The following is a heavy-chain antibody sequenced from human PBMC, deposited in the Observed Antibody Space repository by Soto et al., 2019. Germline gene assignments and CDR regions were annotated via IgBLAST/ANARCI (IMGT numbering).Heavy chain of an antibody. J-gene: IGHJ3*02. Sequence: SVKVSCKASGGTFSSYAISWVRQAPGQGLEWMGGIIPIFGTANYAQKFQGRVTITADESTSTAYMELSSLRSEDTAVYYCASSVFGYSYGSRRDAFDIWGQGTMVTVSS. V-gene: IGHV1-69*13. CDR2: IIPIFGTA. CDR3: ASSVFGYSYGSRRDAFDI. CDR1: GGTFSSYA. D-gene: IGHD5-18*01.